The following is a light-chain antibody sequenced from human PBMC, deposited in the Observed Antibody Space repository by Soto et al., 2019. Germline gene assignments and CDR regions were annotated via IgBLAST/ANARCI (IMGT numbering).Light chain of an antibody. CDR1: QSLNNW. V-gene: IGKV1-5*01. CDR3: QQYSSYSRYT. J-gene: IGKJ2*01. Sequence: IQLTQSPSTLSPSVGDRVTITCRASQSLNNWLAWYQQKPGKAHKLMIFDASSLKSGVPSRFSGSGSGTEFTLIISSLQPHDFATYYGQQYSSYSRYTFGQGTKVDIK. CDR2: DAS.